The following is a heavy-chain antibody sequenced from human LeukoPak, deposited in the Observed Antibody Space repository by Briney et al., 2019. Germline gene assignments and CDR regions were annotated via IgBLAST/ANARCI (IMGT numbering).Heavy chain of an antibody. CDR2: IYHSGST. D-gene: IGHD2-8*01. J-gene: IGHJ4*02. CDR1: GGSISSGGYS. Sequence: PSQTLSLTCAVSGGSISSGGYSWSWIRQPPGKGLEWIGYIYHSGSTYYNPSLKSRVTISVDRSKNQFSLKLSSVTAADTAVYYCARVSEEDCTNGVCYYFDYWGQGTLVTVPS. CDR3: ARVSEEDCTNGVCYYFDY. V-gene: IGHV4-30-2*01.